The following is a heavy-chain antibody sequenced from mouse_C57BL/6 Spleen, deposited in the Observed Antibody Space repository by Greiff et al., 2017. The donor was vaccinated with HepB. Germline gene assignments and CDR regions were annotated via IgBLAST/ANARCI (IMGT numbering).Heavy chain of an antibody. D-gene: IGHD1-1*01. CDR3: ARTYYYGSSYQGAMDY. J-gene: IGHJ4*01. Sequence: QVQLKQSGPELVKPGASVKISCKASGYAFSSSWMNWVKQRPGKGLEWIGRIYPGDGDTNYNGKFKGKATLTADKSSSTAYMQLSSLTSEDSAVYFCARTYYYGSSYQGAMDYWGQGTSVTVSS. V-gene: IGHV1-82*01. CDR1: GYAFSSSW. CDR2: IYPGDGDT.